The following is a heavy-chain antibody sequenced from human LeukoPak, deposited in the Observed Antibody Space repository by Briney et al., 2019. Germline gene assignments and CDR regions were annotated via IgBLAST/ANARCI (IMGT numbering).Heavy chain of an antibody. CDR1: GGTFSSYA. CDR3: ARGFGELKYYYYYMDV. D-gene: IGHD3-10*01. Sequence: SVKVSCKASGGTFSSYAISWVRQAPGQGLEWMGGIIPIFGTANYAQKFQGRVTITADESTSTAYMELSSLRSEDTAVYHCARGFGELKYYYYYMDVWGKGTTVTVSS. V-gene: IGHV1-69*13. CDR2: IIPIFGTA. J-gene: IGHJ6*03.